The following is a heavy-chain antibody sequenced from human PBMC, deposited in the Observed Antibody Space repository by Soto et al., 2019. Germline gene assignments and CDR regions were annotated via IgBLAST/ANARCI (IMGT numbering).Heavy chain of an antibody. Sequence: ASVKVSCKVSAYTLTEVSMHWVRQAPGKGLEWRGGFDPENGETSYAQKFQGRVTMTEDTSTDTAYMDLSSLRSDDTAVYYCATIPDWERGYSFAYWGQGPLVTVSS. V-gene: IGHV1-24*01. CDR3: ATIPDWERGYSFAY. CDR2: FDPENGET. J-gene: IGHJ4*02. CDR1: AYTLTEVS. D-gene: IGHD2-21*01.